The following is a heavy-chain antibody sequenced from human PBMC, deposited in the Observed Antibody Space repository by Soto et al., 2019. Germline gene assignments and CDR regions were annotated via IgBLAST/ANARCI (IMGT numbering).Heavy chain of an antibody. J-gene: IGHJ6*02. CDR3: ARAPGGYVWGSYTNYYYYGMDV. CDR1: GYTFTSYD. CDR2: MNPNSGNT. Sequence: ASVKVSCKASGYTFTSYDINWVRQATGQGLEWMGWMNPNSGNTGYAQKFQGRVTMTRNTSISTAYMELSSLRSEDTAVYYCARAPGGYVWGSYTNYYYYGMDVWGQGTTVTVSS. D-gene: IGHD3-16*01. V-gene: IGHV1-8*01.